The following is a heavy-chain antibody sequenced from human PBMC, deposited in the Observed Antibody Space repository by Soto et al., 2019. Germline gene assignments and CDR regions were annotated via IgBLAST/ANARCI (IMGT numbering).Heavy chain of an antibody. V-gene: IGHV1-46*01. J-gene: IGHJ4*02. CDR3: ARETDILTGFVIDY. CDR1: GYIFTNSY. Sequence: QVQLVQSGAEVQKPGASVRVSCKASGYIFTNSYLHWVRQAPGQGFEWMGIINPSAGRTNYAQNFQGRVTMTADTSTSTVYMELSSLRSEDTAVYYCARETDILTGFVIDYWGQGTLVIVSS. CDR2: INPSAGRT. D-gene: IGHD3-9*01.